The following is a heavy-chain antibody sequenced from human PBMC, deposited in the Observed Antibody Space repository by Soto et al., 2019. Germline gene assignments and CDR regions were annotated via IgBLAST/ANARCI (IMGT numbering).Heavy chain of an antibody. CDR2: IVPIISTT. D-gene: IGHD6-13*01. CDR3: ARGGYSSSWRFDY. CDR1: GSTFNTYA. J-gene: IGHJ4*02. V-gene: IGHV1-69*06. Sequence: QVPLVQSGAELKKPGSSVKVSCKTSGSTFNTYAISWVRQAPGQGLEWMGGIVPIISTTYYAQKFEGRVTVTADKSTTTAYMELSSLTADDTAVYYCARGGYSSSWRFDYWGQGTLVNVSS.